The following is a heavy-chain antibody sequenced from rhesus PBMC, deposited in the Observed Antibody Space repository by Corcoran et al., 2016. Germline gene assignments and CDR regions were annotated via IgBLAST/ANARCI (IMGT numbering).Heavy chain of an antibody. CDR3: ARLDSGYLYYFDY. CDR2: IYGSSGST. D-gene: IGHD3-28*01. V-gene: IGHV4-76*01. J-gene: IGHJ4*01. CDR1: GGSISGGYD. Sequence: QVQLQESGPGLVKPAETLSLTCAVSGGSISGGYDWSWLSHPPGKGLGWIGYIYGSSGSTNYNPSLKNRVTISKDTSKNQFSLKLSSVTAADTAVYYCARLDSGYLYYFDYWGQGVLVTVSS.